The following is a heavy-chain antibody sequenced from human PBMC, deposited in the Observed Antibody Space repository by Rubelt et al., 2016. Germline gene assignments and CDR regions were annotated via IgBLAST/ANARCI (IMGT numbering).Heavy chain of an antibody. D-gene: IGHD3-10*01. CDR3: ARDGDLGLDALDV. J-gene: IGHJ3*01. CDR2: IYYTGIT. CDR1: GGPISSGSFH. Sequence: ETLSLTCSVSGGPISSGSFHWGWIRQPPGKGLEWIGSIYYTGITYYNLSLKSRVTISIDTSRNQFSLRLRSVTAADTAVYYCARDGDLGLDALDVWGHGTMVTVSS. V-gene: IGHV4-39*02.